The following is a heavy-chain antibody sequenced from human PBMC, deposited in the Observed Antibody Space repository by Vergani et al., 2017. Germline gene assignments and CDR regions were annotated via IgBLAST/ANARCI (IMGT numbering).Heavy chain of an antibody. V-gene: IGHV3-21*01. D-gene: IGHD3-3*01. CDR2: ISSSSSYI. Sequence: EVQLVESGGGLVKPGGSLRLSCAASGFTFSSYSMNWVRQAPGKGLEWVSSISSSSSYIDYADSVKGRFTISRDNAKSSLYLQMTSLRAEDTAVYYCASWYDDFWSGDLKGLFDYWGQGTLVTVSS. CDR3: ASWYDDFWSGDLKGLFDY. CDR1: GFTFSSYS. J-gene: IGHJ4*02.